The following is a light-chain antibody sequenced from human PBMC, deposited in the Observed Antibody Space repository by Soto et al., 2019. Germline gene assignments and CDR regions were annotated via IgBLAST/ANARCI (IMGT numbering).Light chain of an antibody. CDR1: QFVSSK. V-gene: IGKV3-15*01. CDR2: GAS. Sequence: EIVMTQSPATLSVSPGERATLSCRASQFVSSKLGWYQQRPGQAPRLLIYGASTRAIGVPARFSGSGSGTEFTLTISSLQSEDFAVYYCQQRSNWPYTFGQGTKLDIK. J-gene: IGKJ2*01. CDR3: QQRSNWPYT.